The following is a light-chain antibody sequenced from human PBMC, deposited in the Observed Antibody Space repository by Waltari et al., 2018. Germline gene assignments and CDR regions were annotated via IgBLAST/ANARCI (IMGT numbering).Light chain of an antibody. V-gene: IGLV2-14*03. CDR2: DVS. Sequence: QSALTQPASVSGSPGQSITIFCTGTSSAVGGYNYVSWYQQHPGKAPKLVIYDVSYWPSGVSNRFSGSKSGNTASLTISGLQAEDEADYYCSSYTSSSTLVFGGGTKLTVL. J-gene: IGLJ2*01. CDR3: SSYTSSSTLV. CDR1: SSAVGGYNY.